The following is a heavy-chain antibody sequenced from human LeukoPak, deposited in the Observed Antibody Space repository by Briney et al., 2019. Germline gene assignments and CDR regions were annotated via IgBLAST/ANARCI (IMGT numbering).Heavy chain of an antibody. Sequence: ASVRVSCKASGYAFTSYGISWVRQAPGQGLEWMGWISAYNGNTNYAQKLQGRVTMTTDTSTSTAYMELRSLRSDDTAVYYCARWGHRYNWNGGDYWGQGTLVTVSS. CDR3: ARWGHRYNWNGGDY. V-gene: IGHV1-18*01. CDR1: GYAFTSYG. J-gene: IGHJ4*02. D-gene: IGHD1-20*01. CDR2: ISAYNGNT.